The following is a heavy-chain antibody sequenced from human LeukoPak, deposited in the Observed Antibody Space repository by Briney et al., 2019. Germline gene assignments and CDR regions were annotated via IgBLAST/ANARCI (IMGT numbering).Heavy chain of an antibody. Sequence: GGSLRLSCAVFGLTFKNSWMTWVRQAPGKGLEWVATLNQDGGEKYYVDSVKGRFTISRDNAKNSLYLQMNSLGAEDTAVYYCAKSGGSYPYYFDYWGQGTLVTVSS. CDR3: AKSGGSYPYYFDY. D-gene: IGHD1-26*01. J-gene: IGHJ4*02. CDR1: GLTFKNSW. V-gene: IGHV3-7*03. CDR2: LNQDGGEK.